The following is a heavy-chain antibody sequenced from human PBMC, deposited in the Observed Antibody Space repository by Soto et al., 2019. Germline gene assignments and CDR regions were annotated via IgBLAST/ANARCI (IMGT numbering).Heavy chain of an antibody. V-gene: IGHV4-39*07. D-gene: IGHD2-15*01. J-gene: IGHJ6*02. CDR3: ARTPVGDCSGGSCYYYGMDV. Sequence: PSETLSLTCTVSGGSISSSSYYWGWIRQPPGKGLEWIGSIYYSGSTYYNPSLKSRVTISVDTSKNQFSLKLSSVTAADTAVYYCARTPVGDCSGGSCYYYGMDVWGQGTTVTVSS. CDR2: IYYSGST. CDR1: GGSISSSSYY.